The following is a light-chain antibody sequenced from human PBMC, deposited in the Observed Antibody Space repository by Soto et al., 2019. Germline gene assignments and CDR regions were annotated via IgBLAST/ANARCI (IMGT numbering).Light chain of an antibody. V-gene: IGKV3-20*01. J-gene: IGKJ4*01. CDR1: QSFSSSY. Sequence: EIVWTQSPGTLSLSPGERATLSCRASQSFSSSYLAWYQQKPGQAPRLLIYGASSRATGIPDRFSGSGSGTDFTLTSSRLEPEDFAVYYCQQYGSSPTFGGGTKVELK. CDR3: QQYGSSPT. CDR2: GAS.